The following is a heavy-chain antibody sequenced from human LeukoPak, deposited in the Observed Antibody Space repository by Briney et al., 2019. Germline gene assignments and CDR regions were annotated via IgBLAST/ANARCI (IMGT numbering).Heavy chain of an antibody. Sequence: GGSLRLSCEASGFTFSSYEMNWVRQAPGKGLEWVSYISGRGSPIYYADSVKGRFTISRDKSKNTLYLQMNSLRAEDTAVYYCARGIGSTVFFDHWGQGTLVTVSS. D-gene: IGHD4-11*01. CDR3: ARGIGSTVFFDH. J-gene: IGHJ4*02. CDR1: GFTFSSYE. CDR2: ISGRGSPI. V-gene: IGHV3-48*03.